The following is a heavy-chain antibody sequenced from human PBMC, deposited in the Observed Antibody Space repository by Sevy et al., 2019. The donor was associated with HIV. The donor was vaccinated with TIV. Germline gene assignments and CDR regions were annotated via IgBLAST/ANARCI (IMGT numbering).Heavy chain of an antibody. CDR1: GGSISSGSYS. CDR2: IFNTGNA. CDR3: ARDGGTVTTPGFFDY. D-gene: IGHD4-4*01. J-gene: IGHJ4*02. V-gene: IGHV4-30-2*01. Sequence: SETLSLTCSVSGGSISSGSYSWNWIRQPPGEGLEWIGYIFNTGNAYYHPSLKSRVTISVDRSNNKFSLKMNSVTAADTAVYFCARDGGTVTTPGFFDYWGQGSLVTVSS.